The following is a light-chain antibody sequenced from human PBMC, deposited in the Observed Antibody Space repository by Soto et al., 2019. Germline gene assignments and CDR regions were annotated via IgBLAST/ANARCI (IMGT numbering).Light chain of an antibody. CDR1: GSDVGLYDY. CDR2: AVS. CDR3: SSYTSDSSYV. J-gene: IGLJ1*01. Sequence: QAALTRPASVSGSPGQSITISCTGTGSDVGLYDYVSWYQQHPGKAPQLMIYAVSNRPSGVSNRFSASKSGNTASLFISGLQAEDEADYYCSSYTSDSSYVFGSGTKVTVL. V-gene: IGLV2-14*01.